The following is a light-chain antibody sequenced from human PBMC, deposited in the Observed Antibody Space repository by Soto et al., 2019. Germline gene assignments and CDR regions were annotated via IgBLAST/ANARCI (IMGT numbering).Light chain of an antibody. Sequence: QSALTQPASVSGSPGQSITISCTGTSSDVATYNLVSWYQQRPGTAPQLIIYEVTKRPSGVSTRFSGSQSGNTASLTISGLQADDEADHYCRSRVFGGGTKLTVL. J-gene: IGLJ3*02. V-gene: IGLV2-23*02. CDR2: EVT. CDR1: SSDVATYNL. CDR3: RSRV.